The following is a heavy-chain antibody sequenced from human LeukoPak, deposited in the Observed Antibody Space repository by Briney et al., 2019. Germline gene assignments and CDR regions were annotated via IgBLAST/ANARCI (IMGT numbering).Heavy chain of an antibody. CDR1: GFTFSDYY. V-gene: IGHV3-11*01. D-gene: IGHD5-12*01. CDR3: ARDAGRYVGYYYYGMDV. J-gene: IGHJ6*02. Sequence: GGSLRLSCAASGFTFSDYYVSWIRQAPGKGLEWVSYISSSGSTIYYADSVKGRFTISRDNAKNSLYLQMNSLRAEDTAVYYCARDAGRYVGYYYYGMDVWGQGTTVTVSS. CDR2: ISSSGSTI.